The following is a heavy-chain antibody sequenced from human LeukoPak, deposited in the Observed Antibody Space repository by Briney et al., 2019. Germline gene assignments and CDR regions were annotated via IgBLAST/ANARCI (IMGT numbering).Heavy chain of an antibody. V-gene: IGHV4-59*11. CDR2: LFESVNT. CDR3: ATIKRGSIFGYFDF. D-gene: IGHD5-18*01. CDR1: GFSISSHY. J-gene: IGHJ6*01. Sequence: SETLSLTCTASGFSISSHYWSWVSQPPGKGLEWVSYLFESVNTKHNPSLQSRLTPSADATKNQFSLRLSSVTAADTAVYYCATIKRGSIFGYFDFWGHGITVTASS.